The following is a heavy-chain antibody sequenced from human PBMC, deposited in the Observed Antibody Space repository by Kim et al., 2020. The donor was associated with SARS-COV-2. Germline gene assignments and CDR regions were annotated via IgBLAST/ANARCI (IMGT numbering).Heavy chain of an antibody. CDR1: GFTFSSYG. CDR2: IWFDGSNK. CDR3: ASARTYYYDSSGYYQLDY. V-gene: IGHV3-33*01. Sequence: GGSLRLSCAASGFTFSSYGMHWVRQAPGKGLEWVAIIWFDGSNKYYADSVKGRFTISRDNSKNTLYLQMNSLRAEDTAAYYCASARTYYYDSSGYYQLDYWGQGTLVTVSS. D-gene: IGHD3-22*01. J-gene: IGHJ4*02.